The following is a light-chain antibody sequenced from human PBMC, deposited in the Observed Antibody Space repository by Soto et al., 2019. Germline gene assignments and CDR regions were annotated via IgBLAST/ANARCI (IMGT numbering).Light chain of an antibody. CDR2: GAT. CDR1: QSISNY. CDR3: QQSYRTPLT. V-gene: IGKV1-39*01. Sequence: DIQMTQSPSSLSASVGDRVTITCRASQSISNYLNWYQQKSGEAPKLLIYGATSFLIEVPSRFSGSGSGTDFTLTISSLQPEDFATYYCQQSYRTPLTFGGGTKVQI. J-gene: IGKJ4*01.